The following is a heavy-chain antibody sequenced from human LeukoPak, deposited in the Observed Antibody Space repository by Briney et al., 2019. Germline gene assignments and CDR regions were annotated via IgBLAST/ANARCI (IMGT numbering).Heavy chain of an antibody. Sequence: SETLSLTCTVSGGSISSNSYYWGWIRQPPGKGLEWIGSINYSGSTYYNPSLKSRVTISVDTSKNQFSLKPTSVTAADTAVYYCARDRGYYYRSWSFHNWFDPWGQGTLVTVSS. J-gene: IGHJ5*02. CDR3: ARDRGYYYRSWSFHNWFDP. CDR2: INYSGST. CDR1: GGSISSNSYY. V-gene: IGHV4-39*07. D-gene: IGHD3-10*01.